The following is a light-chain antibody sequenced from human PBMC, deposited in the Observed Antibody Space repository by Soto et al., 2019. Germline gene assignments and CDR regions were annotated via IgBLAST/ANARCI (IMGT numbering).Light chain of an antibody. J-gene: IGKJ4*01. CDR2: DAS. CDR1: QSVSSY. Sequence: EIVLTQSPATLSLSPGERATLSCRASQSVSSYLAWYQQKPGQAPRLLIYDASNRATGIPARFSGSGSRTDFSLTISSLEPEDFAVYYCQQRSSWPLTFGGGTKVDTK. V-gene: IGKV3-11*01. CDR3: QQRSSWPLT.